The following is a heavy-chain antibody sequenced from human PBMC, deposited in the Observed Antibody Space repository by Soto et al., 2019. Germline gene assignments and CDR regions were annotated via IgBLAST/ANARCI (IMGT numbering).Heavy chain of an antibody. Sequence: QVQLVQSGAEVKKPGASVKVSCKASGYTFTGYYMHWVRKAPGHGLECMGWINPNSGGTNYAQKFQGRVTITRDTSISTASMELSRRRSDDKAVYYCAREPVGILATISGERRGGLEPGGQGTLVTVSS. D-gene: IGHD5-12*01. CDR2: INPNSGGT. V-gene: IGHV1-2*02. CDR3: AREPVGILATISGERRGGLEP. CDR1: GYTFTGYY. J-gene: IGHJ5*02.